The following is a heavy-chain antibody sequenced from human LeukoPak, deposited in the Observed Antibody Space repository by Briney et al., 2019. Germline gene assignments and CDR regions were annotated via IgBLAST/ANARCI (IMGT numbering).Heavy chain of an antibody. D-gene: IGHD5-18*01. Sequence: SETLSLTCTVSGGSISSYYWSWIRQPPGKGLKWIGYIYYSGSTNYNPSLKSRVTISVDTSKNQFSLKLSSVTAADTAVYYCARSVVGYDNFDYWGQGTLVTVSS. CDR1: GGSISSYY. J-gene: IGHJ4*02. CDR3: ARSVVGYDNFDY. V-gene: IGHV4-59*01. CDR2: IYYSGST.